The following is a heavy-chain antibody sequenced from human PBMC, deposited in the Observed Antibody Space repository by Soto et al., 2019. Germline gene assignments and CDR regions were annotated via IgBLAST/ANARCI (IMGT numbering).Heavy chain of an antibody. CDR3: ARYLKVRGLNDYYYYGMDV. V-gene: IGHV3-21*01. Sequence: GGSLRLSCAASGFTFSSYSMNWVRQAPGKGLEWVSSISSSSSYIYYADSVKGRFTISRDNAKNSLYLQMNSLRAEDTAVYYCARYLKVRGLNDYYYYGMDVWGQGTTVTVSS. CDR2: ISSSSSYI. CDR1: GFTFSSYS. D-gene: IGHD3-10*01. J-gene: IGHJ6*02.